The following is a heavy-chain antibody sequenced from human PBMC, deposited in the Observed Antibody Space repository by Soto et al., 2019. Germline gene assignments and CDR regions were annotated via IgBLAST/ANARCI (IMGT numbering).Heavy chain of an antibody. V-gene: IGHV1-69*01. J-gene: IGHJ5*02. Sequence: QVQLVQSGAEVKKPGSPVKVSCKASGGTFSSYAISWVRQAPGQGLEWMGGIIPIFASSNYAQKFQGRLTITADESTSTAYMDLSSLRSEDTAVYFCAKDVGFQQLLFVFETWGQGTLVTVSS. CDR3: AKDVGFQQLLFVFET. CDR2: IIPIFASS. CDR1: GGTFSSYA. D-gene: IGHD6-13*01.